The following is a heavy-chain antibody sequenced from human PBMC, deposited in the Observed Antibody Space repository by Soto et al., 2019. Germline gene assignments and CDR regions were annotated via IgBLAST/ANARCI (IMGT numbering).Heavy chain of an antibody. D-gene: IGHD3-16*01. J-gene: IGHJ6*03. CDR3: VKFRGRAYHYYYMDV. Sequence: DVQLLESGGGLAQRGGSLRLSCAASGFSFSTYGMTWVRQAPGKGLEWVSYGGSGGSTYSADSVKGRFTISRDNSKNTLYLQMNSLRSEDTAVYYCVKFRGRAYHYYYMDVWGNGTTVPVSS. CDR2: YGGSGGST. CDR1: GFSFSTYG. V-gene: IGHV3-23*01.